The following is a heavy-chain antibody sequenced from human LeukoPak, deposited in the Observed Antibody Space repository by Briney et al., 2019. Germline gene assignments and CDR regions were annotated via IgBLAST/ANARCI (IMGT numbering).Heavy chain of an antibody. J-gene: IGHJ3*02. D-gene: IGHD6-13*01. Sequence: PSETLSLTCTVSGGSISSYYWSWIRQPAGKGLEWIGRIYSSGSTNYNPSLKSRVTMSVDTSKNQFSLKVSSVTAADTAVYYCXRYSSSWTDAFDIWGQGTMVTVSS. CDR2: IYSSGST. V-gene: IGHV4-4*07. CDR1: GGSISSYY. CDR3: XRYSSSWTDAFDI.